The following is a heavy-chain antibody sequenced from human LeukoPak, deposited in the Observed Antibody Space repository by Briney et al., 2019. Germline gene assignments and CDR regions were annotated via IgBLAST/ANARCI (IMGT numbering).Heavy chain of an antibody. CDR2: IYYSGNT. D-gene: IGHD6-19*01. J-gene: IGHJ4*02. CDR1: GGSISSYY. Sequence: SETLSLTCTVSGGSISSYYWSWIRQPPGKGLEWIGYIYYSGNTNYNPSLKSRVTISVDTSKSQFSLKLSSVTAADTAVYYCARKIAVPGSYYFDYWGQGTLVTVSS. CDR3: ARKIAVPGSYYFDY. V-gene: IGHV4-59*01.